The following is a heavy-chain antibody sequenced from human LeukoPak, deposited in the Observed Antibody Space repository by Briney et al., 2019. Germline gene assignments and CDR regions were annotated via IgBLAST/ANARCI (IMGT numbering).Heavy chain of an antibody. Sequence: GGSLRLSCAASGFTFSSYSMNWVRQAPGKGLEWVSSISSSSSYIYYADSAKGRFTISRDNAKNSLYLQMNSLRAEDTAVYYCARDVNYYDSSGYYYWGQGTLVTVSS. J-gene: IGHJ4*02. CDR3: ARDVNYYDSSGYYY. CDR2: ISSSSSYI. V-gene: IGHV3-21*01. CDR1: GFTFSSYS. D-gene: IGHD3-22*01.